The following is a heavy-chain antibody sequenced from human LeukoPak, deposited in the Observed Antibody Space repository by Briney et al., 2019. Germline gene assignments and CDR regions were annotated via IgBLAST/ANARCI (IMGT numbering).Heavy chain of an antibody. CDR2: INPSGGTT. V-gene: IGHV1-46*01. CDR1: GYSFTGSY. J-gene: IGHJ5*02. D-gene: IGHD5-18*01. CDR3: ARRASYAFFT. Sequence: ASVKLSCKASGYSFTGSYMHWVRQAPGQGLEWMGIINPSGGTTNYAQKFQGRVTMTRDTSTSTVHMDLSSLRSEDTAVYYCARRASYAFFTWGQGTLVTVSS.